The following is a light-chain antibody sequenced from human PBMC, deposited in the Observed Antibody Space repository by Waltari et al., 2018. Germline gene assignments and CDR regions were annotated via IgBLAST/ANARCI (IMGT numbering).Light chain of an antibody. Sequence: DIVMTQSPDSLSVSLGERATINCKSSLSILHSSENKNYLGWYQQKSGQSPKLLIYGASTRESGVPDRFSGSGSGTDFTLTISSLQAEDVVVYYCQQYYRTPFTFGPGTKVDIK. J-gene: IGKJ3*01. V-gene: IGKV4-1*01. CDR2: GAS. CDR3: QQYYRTPFT. CDR1: LSILHSSENKNY.